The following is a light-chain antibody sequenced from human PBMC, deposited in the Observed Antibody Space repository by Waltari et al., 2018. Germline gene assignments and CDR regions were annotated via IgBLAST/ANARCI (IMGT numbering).Light chain of an antibody. V-gene: IGLV8-61*01. CDR2: KGG. Sequence: QTVVTQEPSLSVSPGGTVTLTCVLTSGSLSTTSYTTWYQQTPGHPPRTLVYKGGSRSSGVPDRFSGSILGNKAALTITGAQADDESNYYCSIYMGSGIWVFGGGTKLTVL. J-gene: IGLJ3*02. CDR1: SGSLSTTSY. CDR3: SIYMGSGIWV.